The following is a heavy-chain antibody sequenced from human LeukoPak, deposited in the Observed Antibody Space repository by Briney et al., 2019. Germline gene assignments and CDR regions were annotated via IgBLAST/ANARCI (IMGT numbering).Heavy chain of an antibody. CDR2: ISGSGGST. CDR1: GFTFSSYA. CDR3: GIAAQYYFDY. V-gene: IGHV3-23*01. Sequence: PGGSLRLSCAASGFTFSSYAMSWVRQAPGKGLEWVSAISGSGGSTYYAGSVKGRFTISRDNSKNTLYLQMNSLRAEDTAVYYCGIAAQYYFDYWGQGTLVTVSS. J-gene: IGHJ4*02. D-gene: IGHD6-6*01.